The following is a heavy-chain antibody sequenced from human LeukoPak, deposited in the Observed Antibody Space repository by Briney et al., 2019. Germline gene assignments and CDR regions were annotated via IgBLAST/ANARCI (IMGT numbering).Heavy chain of an antibody. Sequence: PGGSLRLSCAASGFTFSSYSMNWVRQAPGKGLEWVSYISSSSSTIYYADSVKGRFTISRDNAKNSLYLQMNSLGDEDTAVYYCARGQKLNDYWGQGTLVTVSS. V-gene: IGHV3-48*02. CDR1: GFTFSSYS. CDR3: ARGQKLNDY. CDR2: ISSSSSTI. D-gene: IGHD5-24*01. J-gene: IGHJ4*02.